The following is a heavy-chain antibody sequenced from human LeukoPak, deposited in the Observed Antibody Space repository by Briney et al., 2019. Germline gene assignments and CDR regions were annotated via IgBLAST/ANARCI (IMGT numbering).Heavy chain of an antibody. D-gene: IGHD2-15*01. CDR3: ARVGGDIVVVVAATPPHAFWFDP. CDR1: GGTFSSYA. Sequence: GASVKVSCKASGGTFSSYAISWVRQAPGQGLEGMGGIIPIFGTANYAQKFQGRVTITADESTSTAYMELSSLRSEDTAVYYCARVGGDIVVVVAATPPHAFWFDPWGQGTLVTVSS. V-gene: IGHV1-69*01. J-gene: IGHJ5*02. CDR2: IIPIFGTA.